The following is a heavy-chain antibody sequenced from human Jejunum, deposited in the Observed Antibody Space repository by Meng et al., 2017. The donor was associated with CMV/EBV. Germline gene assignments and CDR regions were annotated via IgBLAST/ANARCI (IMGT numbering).Heavy chain of an antibody. CDR2: IKQDGSEK. D-gene: IGHD1-26*01. Sequence: SGITFSSYWMSWVRQAPGKGLEWVANIKQDGSEKYYVDSVKGRFTISRDNAKNSLYLQMNSLRAEDTAVYYCARGRVPVGAALNYWGQGTLVTVSS. CDR1: GITFSSYW. CDR3: ARGRVPVGAALNY. J-gene: IGHJ4*02. V-gene: IGHV3-7*01.